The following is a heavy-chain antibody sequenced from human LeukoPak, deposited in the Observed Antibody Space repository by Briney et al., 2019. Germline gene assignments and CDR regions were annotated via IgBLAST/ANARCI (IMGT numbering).Heavy chain of an antibody. CDR1: GGTFSSYA. Sequence: GASVKVSCKASGGTFSSYAISWVRQAPGQGLEWMGGIIPIFGTANYAQKFQGRVTITADESTSTAYMELSSLRSEDTAVYYCASAGYCSSTSCYPDAFDIWGQGTMVTVSS. J-gene: IGHJ3*02. CDR2: IIPIFGTA. V-gene: IGHV1-69*13. D-gene: IGHD2-2*01. CDR3: ASAGYCSSTSCYPDAFDI.